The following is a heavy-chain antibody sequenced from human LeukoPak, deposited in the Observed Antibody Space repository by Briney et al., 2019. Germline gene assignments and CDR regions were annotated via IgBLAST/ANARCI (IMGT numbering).Heavy chain of an antibody. J-gene: IGHJ6*02. V-gene: IGHV3-23*01. CDR1: GFTFSDYA. CDR2: ISASGIAT. CDR3: AKSSLPENYYYYGMDV. Sequence: GGSLRLSCAASGFTFSDYALSWVRQAPGMGPECVSAISASGIATYYAESVKGRFSISSDNSRSSLYLQMNSLRADDTAVYYCAKSSLPENYYYYGMDVRGQGTTVTVSS.